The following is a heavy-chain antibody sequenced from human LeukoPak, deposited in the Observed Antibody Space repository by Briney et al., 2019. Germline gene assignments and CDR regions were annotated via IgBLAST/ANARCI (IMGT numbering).Heavy chain of an antibody. CDR2: IYPGDSDT. D-gene: IGHD5-24*01. CDR3: ARRVTEGDGYNYNIYRDDAFDI. V-gene: IGHV5-51*01. CDR1: GYSFTSYW. Sequence: GESLKISCKASGYSFTSYWIGWVRQMPGKGLEWMGIIYPGDSDTRYSPSFQGQVTISADKSISTAYLQWSSLKASDTAMYYCARRVTEGDGYNYNIYRDDAFDIWGQGTMVTVSS. J-gene: IGHJ3*02.